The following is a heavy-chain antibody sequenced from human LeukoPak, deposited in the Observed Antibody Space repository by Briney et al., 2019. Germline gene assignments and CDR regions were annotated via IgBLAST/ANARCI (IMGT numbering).Heavy chain of an antibody. J-gene: IGHJ3*02. CDR3: ARGRRYYYESSGYWEAFDI. D-gene: IGHD3-22*01. CDR2: INHSGST. Sequence: PSETLSLTCAVYGGSFSGYYWSWIRQPPGKGLEWIGEINHSGSTNYNPSLKSRVTISVDTSKNQFSLKRSSVTAADTAVYYCARGRRYYYESSGYWEAFDIWGQGTMVTVSS. CDR1: GGSFSGYY. V-gene: IGHV4-34*01.